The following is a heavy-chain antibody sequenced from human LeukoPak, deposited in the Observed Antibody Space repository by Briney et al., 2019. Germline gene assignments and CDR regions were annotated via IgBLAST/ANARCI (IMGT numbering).Heavy chain of an antibody. Sequence: SQTLSLTCTVSGGSISSGDYYWSWIRQPPGKGLEWIGYIYYSGSTYYNPSLKSRVTISVDTSKNQFSLKLSSVTAADTAVYYCARHSLRYYYGSGSYYYNWFDPWGQGTLVTVSS. J-gene: IGHJ5*02. D-gene: IGHD3-10*01. CDR3: ARHSLRYYYGSGSYYYNWFDP. CDR2: IYYSGST. V-gene: IGHV4-30-4*01. CDR1: GGSISSGDYY.